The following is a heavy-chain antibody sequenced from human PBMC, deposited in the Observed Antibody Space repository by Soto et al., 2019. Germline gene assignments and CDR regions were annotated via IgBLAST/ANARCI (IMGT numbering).Heavy chain of an antibody. CDR1: GGSISGYY. V-gene: IGHV4-59*07. Sequence: QVQLQESGPGLVKPSDTLSLNCTVSGGSISGYYWSWIRQPPGKGLEYIGYIYFRGSTNYNPSLKSRFTMSVDTSRNLFSLKVNSVTAADTAVYYCARQQLLPYYYALDVWGQGTTVTVSS. CDR3: ARQQLLPYYYALDV. J-gene: IGHJ6*02. CDR2: IYFRGST. D-gene: IGHD6-13*01.